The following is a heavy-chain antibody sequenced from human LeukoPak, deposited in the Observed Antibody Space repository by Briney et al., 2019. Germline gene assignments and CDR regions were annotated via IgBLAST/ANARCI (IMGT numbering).Heavy chain of an antibody. CDR2: ISDSGNT. CDR3: AKAPVTTCRGAYCYPFDY. CDR1: GFTLSSYA. V-gene: IGHV3-23*01. J-gene: IGHJ4*02. Sequence: GGSLRLACAASGFTLSSYAMSWVRQAPGKGLEWVSAISDSGNTYHADSVKGRFTISRDSSKNTLFLQMNRLRPEDAAVYYCAKAPVTTCRGAYCYPFDYWGQGTLVTVSS. D-gene: IGHD2-21*01.